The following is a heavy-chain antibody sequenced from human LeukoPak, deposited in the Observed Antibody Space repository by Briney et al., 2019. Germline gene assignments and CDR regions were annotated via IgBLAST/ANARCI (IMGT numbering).Heavy chain of an antibody. CDR2: ISAYNGNT. V-gene: IGHV1-18*01. J-gene: IGHJ6*03. CDR3: ARRGLVGQSYYYYMDV. Sequence: GASVKVSCKASGYTFTSYGISWVRQAPGQGLEWMGWISAYNGNTNYAQKLQGRVTMTTDTSTSTAYMELRSLRSDDTAVYYCARRGLVGQSYYYYMDVWGKGTTVTVSS. D-gene: IGHD5-24*01. CDR1: GYTFTSYG.